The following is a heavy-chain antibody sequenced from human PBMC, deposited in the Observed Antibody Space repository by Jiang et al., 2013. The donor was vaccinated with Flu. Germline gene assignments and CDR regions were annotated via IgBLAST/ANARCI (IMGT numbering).Heavy chain of an antibody. D-gene: IGHD2-2*01. J-gene: IGHJ3*02. V-gene: IGHV5-10-1*01. CDR2: IDPSDSYT. CDR1: GYSFTSYW. CDR3: ARPWGYCSSTSCFNAFDI. Sequence: GAEVKKPGESLRISCKGSGYSFTSYWISWVRQMPGKGLEWMGRIDPSDSYTNQSPSFQGHVTISADKSISTAYLQWSSLKASDTAMYYCARPWGYCSSTSCFNAFDIWGRGTMVTVSS.